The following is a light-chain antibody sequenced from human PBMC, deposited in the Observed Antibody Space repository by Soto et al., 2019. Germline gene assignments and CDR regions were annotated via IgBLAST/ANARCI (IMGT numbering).Light chain of an antibody. V-gene: IGLV2-14*01. J-gene: IGLJ2*01. CDR2: ELS. CDR3: SSCTSSNTVI. CDR1: SSDVGGYNY. Sequence: QSALTQPASVSGSPGQSITISCTGTSSDVGGYNYVSWYQQHPGKAPKLMIHELSNRPSGVSPRFSGSKSGNTASLTISGLQADDEADYYCSSCTSSNTVIFGGGTKLTVL.